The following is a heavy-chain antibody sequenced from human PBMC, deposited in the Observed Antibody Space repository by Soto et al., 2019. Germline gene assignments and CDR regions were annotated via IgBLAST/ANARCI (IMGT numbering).Heavy chain of an antibody. CDR2: INWNGGST. Sequence: PGGSLRLSCAASGFTFDDYGMSWVRQAPGKGLEWVSGINWNGGSTGYADSVKGRFTISRDNSKNTLYLQMNSLRAEDTAVYYCAKPSDYYDSSGYYYFDYWGQGTLVTVSS. J-gene: IGHJ4*02. V-gene: IGHV3-20*04. CDR1: GFTFDDYG. D-gene: IGHD3-22*01. CDR3: AKPSDYYDSSGYYYFDY.